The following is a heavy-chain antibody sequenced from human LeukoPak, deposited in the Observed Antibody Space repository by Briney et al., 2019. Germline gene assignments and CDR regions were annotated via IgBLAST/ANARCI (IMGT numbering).Heavy chain of an antibody. V-gene: IGHV3-23*01. CDR1: GFTFSTYA. J-gene: IGHJ4*02. CDR3: ARSARDSGSYPGY. D-gene: IGHD1-26*01. CDR2: ISSSGGST. Sequence: GGSLRLSCTTSGFTFSTYAMSWVRQAPGKGLEWVSTISSSGGSTYYVDSVKGRFTISRDNSKNTLYLRMNSLRAEDTAVYYCARSARDSGSYPGYWGQGTLVTVSS.